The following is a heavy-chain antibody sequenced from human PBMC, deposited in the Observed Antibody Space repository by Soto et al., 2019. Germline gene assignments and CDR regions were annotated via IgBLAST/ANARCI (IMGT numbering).Heavy chain of an antibody. J-gene: IGHJ3*02. D-gene: IGHD3-10*01. Sequence: GGSLRLSCAASGFTVSSNYMSWVRQAPGKGLEWVSVIYSGGSTYYADSVKGRFTISRDNSKNTLYLQMNSLRAEDTAVYYCAREGYYGSGRKDAFDIWGQGTMVTVSS. CDR1: GFTVSSNY. CDR3: AREGYYGSGRKDAFDI. CDR2: IYSGGST. V-gene: IGHV3-66*01.